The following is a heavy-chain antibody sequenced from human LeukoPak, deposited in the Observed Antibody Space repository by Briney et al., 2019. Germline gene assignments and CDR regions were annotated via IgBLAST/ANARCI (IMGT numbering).Heavy chain of an antibody. CDR3: ARATWIRTIIS. Sequence: RSETLSLTCAVYGWSFSGYYWRWIRQPPGKGLEGIGEINHSGSTNYNPSLKSRVTISVDTSKTQFSLKLSSVTAADTAVYYCARATWIRTIISWGQGTLVTVSS. V-gene: IGHV4-34*01. CDR2: INHSGST. CDR1: GWSFSGYY. J-gene: IGHJ4*02. D-gene: IGHD5-18*01.